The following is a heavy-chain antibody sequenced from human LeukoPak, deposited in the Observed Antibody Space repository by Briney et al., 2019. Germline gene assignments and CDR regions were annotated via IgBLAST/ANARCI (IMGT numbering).Heavy chain of an antibody. CDR2: IRYDGSNK. CDR1: GFTFSSYG. Sequence: PGGSLRLSCAASGFTFSSYGMHWVRQAPGKGLEWVAFIRYDGSNKYYADSVKGRFTISRDNSKNTLYLQMNSLRAEDTAVYYCAKDRRIAARRGGYYYYMDVWGKGTTVTVSS. CDR3: AKDRRIAARRGGYYYYMDV. J-gene: IGHJ6*03. V-gene: IGHV3-30*02. D-gene: IGHD6-6*01.